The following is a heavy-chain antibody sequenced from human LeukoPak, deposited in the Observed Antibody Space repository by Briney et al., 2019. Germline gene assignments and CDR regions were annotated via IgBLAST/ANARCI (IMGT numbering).Heavy chain of an antibody. V-gene: IGHV4-38-2*02. CDR3: ARGGGMATKLHYFDY. CDR2: IYHSGST. D-gene: IGHD5-24*01. J-gene: IGHJ4*02. CDR1: GYSISSGYY. Sequence: SETLSLTCTVSGYSISSGYYWGWIRQPPGKGLEWIGSIYHSGSTYYNPSLKSRVTISVDTSKNQFSLKLSSVTAADTAVYYCARGGGMATKLHYFDYWGQGTLVTVSS.